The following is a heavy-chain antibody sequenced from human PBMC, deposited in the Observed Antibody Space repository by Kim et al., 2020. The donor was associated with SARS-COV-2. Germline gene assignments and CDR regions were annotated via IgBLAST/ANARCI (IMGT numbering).Heavy chain of an antibody. CDR3: ARDPQGAWWFDP. V-gene: IGHV4-59*01. Sequence: NYNPSLKSRVTISVDTAKNQFSLKLSSVTAADTAVYYCARDPQGAWWFDPWGQGTLVTVSS. J-gene: IGHJ5*02.